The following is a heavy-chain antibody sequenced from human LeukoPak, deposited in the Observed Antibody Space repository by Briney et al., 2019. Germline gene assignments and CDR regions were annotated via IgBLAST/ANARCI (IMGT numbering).Heavy chain of an antibody. J-gene: IGHJ4*02. Sequence: GRSRRLSCAASGFTLGRDWMSWVRQAPGKGLEWVANIKQDGSEKYYVDSAKGRFTISRHQPTNSLYLQMNSLRDEDTAVYCCARVFGVRSWDKGYFDYWGKGTLVIVS. CDR2: IKQDGSEK. V-gene: IGHV3-7*01. CDR3: ARVFGVRSWDKGYFDY. D-gene: IGHD3-3*01. CDR1: GFTLGRDW.